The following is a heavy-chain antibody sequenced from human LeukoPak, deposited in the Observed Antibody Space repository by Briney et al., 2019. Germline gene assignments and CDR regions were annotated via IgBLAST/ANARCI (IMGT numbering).Heavy chain of an antibody. J-gene: IGHJ4*02. D-gene: IGHD2-2*01. V-gene: IGHV1-8*01. CDR2: MNPNSGNT. CDR3: ARKVVVPAAKRGSDFDY. CDR1: GYTFTSYD. Sequence: ASVKVSCKASGYTFTSYDINWVRQATGQGLEWMGWMNPNSGNTGYAQKFQGRVTMTRNTSISTAYMELSSLRSEDTAVYYCARKVVVPAAKRGSDFDYWGQGTLVTVSS.